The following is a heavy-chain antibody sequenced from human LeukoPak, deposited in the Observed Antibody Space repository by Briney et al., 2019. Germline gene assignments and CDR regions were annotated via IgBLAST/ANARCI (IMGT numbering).Heavy chain of an antibody. Sequence: ETLSRTCTVSGGSISSYYWSWIRQPPGKGLEWIGYIYYSGSTNYNPSLKSRVTISVDTSKNQFSLRLSSVTAADTAVYYCARRPSRGGAFDIWGQGTMVTVSS. J-gene: IGHJ3*02. CDR2: IYYSGST. CDR1: GGSISSYY. CDR3: ARRPSRGGAFDI. V-gene: IGHV4-59*01. D-gene: IGHD3-16*01.